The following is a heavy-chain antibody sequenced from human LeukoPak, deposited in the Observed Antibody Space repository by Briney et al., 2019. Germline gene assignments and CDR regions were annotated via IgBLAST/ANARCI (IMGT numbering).Heavy chain of an antibody. D-gene: IGHD6-13*01. CDR1: GFTFSNYA. V-gene: IGHV3-23*01. Sequence: PGGSLRLSCAASGFTFSNYAMTWVRQAPGEGLEWVSTISGSGGSTYYANSVKGRFTISRDNSKNTLYLQMSSLRAEDTAVYYCAKPPLYSSRWVDYWGQGTLVTVSS. J-gene: IGHJ4*02. CDR2: ISGSGGST. CDR3: AKPPLYSSRWVDY.